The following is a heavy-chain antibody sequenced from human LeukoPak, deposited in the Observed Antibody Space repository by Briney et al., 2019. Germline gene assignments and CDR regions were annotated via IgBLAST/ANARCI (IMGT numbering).Heavy chain of an antibody. CDR3: ARGVGNYRYYFDF. CDR2: ISSSGAYI. V-gene: IGHV3-21*01. D-gene: IGHD3-22*01. J-gene: IGHJ4*02. Sequence: GGSLRLSCAASGFTFSSYAMNWIRRAPGKGLEWVSSISSSGAYIYYTDLVEGRFTISRDNGKNSLYLQMNSLRAEDTAVYYCARGVGNYRYYFDFWGQGALVTVSS. CDR1: GFTFSSYA.